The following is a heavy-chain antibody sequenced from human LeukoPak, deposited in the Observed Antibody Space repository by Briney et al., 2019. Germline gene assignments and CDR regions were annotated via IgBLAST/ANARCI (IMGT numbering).Heavy chain of an antibody. D-gene: IGHD3-22*01. CDR3: ATPFEPTRYYYDSSGYLH. V-gene: IGHV1-46*01. J-gene: IGHJ4*02. CDR2: INPSGGTT. Sequence: ASVKVSCKASGYTFTSYHMHWVRQAPGQGLEWMGIINPSGGTTNYAQKFQGRVTMTEDTSTDTAYMELSSLRSEDTAVYYCATPFEPTRYYYDSSGYLHWGQGTLVTVSS. CDR1: GYTFTSYH.